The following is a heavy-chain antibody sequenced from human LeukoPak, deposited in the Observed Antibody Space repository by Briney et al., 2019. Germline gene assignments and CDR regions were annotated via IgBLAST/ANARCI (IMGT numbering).Heavy chain of an antibody. V-gene: IGHV3-23*01. J-gene: IGHJ4*02. CDR3: AKDGQQLIRY. D-gene: IGHD6-6*01. CDR2: ISGSGGST. Sequence: RRSLSLFCAASGFIFSIYATSCVRHAPGEGLEWVSSISGSGGSTYYADSVKGRFTISRDNSKNTLYLQMNSLRAEDTAVLYCAKDGQQLIRYWGQGTLVTVSS. CDR1: GFIFSIYA.